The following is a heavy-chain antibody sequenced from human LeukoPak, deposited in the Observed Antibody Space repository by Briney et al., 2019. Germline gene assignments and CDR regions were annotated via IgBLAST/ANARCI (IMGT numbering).Heavy chain of an antibody. J-gene: IGHJ3*02. V-gene: IGHV4-34*01. D-gene: IGHD3-22*01. CDR1: GGSFSGYY. CDR3: ARRRITMIVVATIKNAFDT. Sequence: PSETLSLTCAVYGGSFSGYYWSWIRQPPGKGLEWIGEINHSGSTNYNPSLKSRVTISVDTSKNQFSLKLSSVTAADTAVYYCARRRITMIVVATIKNAFDTWGQGTTVTVSS. CDR2: INHSGST.